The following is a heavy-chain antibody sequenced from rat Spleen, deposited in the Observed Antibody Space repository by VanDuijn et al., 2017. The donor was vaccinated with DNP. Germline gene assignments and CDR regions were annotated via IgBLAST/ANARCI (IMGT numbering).Heavy chain of an antibody. Sequence: EVQLQESGPGLVEPSQSLSLTCSVTGYSITSNYWGWIRKFPGDKMEWIGHISYSGSTTYNPSLESRISITRDTSKNQFFLHLNSVTTADTATYYCARLRLEWEVRAMDAWGQGTSVTVSS. J-gene: IGHJ4*01. CDR1: GYSITSNY. D-gene: IGHD1-1*01. CDR3: ARLRLEWEVRAMDA. V-gene: IGHV3-1*01. CDR2: ISYSGST.